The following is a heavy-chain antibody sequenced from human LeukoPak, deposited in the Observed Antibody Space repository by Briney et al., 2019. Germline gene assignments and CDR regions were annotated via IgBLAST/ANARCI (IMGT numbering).Heavy chain of an antibody. J-gene: IGHJ3*02. Sequence: ASVKVSCKASGYTFTGYYKHWVRQAPGQGLEWMGWINPNSGGTNYAQKFQGRVTMTRDTSISTAYMELSRLRSDDTAVYYCARDLRGVRGAPGAFDIWGQGTMVTVSS. V-gene: IGHV1-2*02. CDR2: INPNSGGT. D-gene: IGHD3-10*01. CDR1: GYTFTGYY. CDR3: ARDLRGVRGAPGAFDI.